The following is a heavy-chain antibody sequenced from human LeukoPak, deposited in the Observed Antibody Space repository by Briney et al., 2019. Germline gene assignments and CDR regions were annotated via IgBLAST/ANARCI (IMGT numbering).Heavy chain of an antibody. V-gene: IGHV3-30*18. CDR1: GFTLSNFG. D-gene: IGHD5-18*01. Sequence: GGSLRLSCTASGFTLSNFGMHWVRQAPGKGLEWVAVISDDGSNTFYADSVKGRFTISRDNSKNTLYLQLNSLRPEDTAVYYCAKDADTATIIYWYFDLWGRGTLVSVSS. J-gene: IGHJ2*01. CDR2: ISDDGSNT. CDR3: AKDADTATIIYWYFDL.